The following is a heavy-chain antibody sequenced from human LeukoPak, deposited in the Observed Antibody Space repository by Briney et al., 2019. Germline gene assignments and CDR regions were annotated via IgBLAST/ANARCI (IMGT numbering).Heavy chain of an antibody. J-gene: IGHJ4*02. V-gene: IGHV3-15*01. CDR1: GFTFSNAW. D-gene: IGHD3-22*01. CDR2: IKSRTDAGST. CDR3: TTDDYYDRSGYFPGFDY. Sequence: GGSLRLSCAASGFTFSNAWMSWVRQVPGKGLEWVCGIKSRTDAGSTDYVAPVKGTSTMSKYDSKNTLYLQMNSLKTEDTAVYYCTTDDYYDRSGYFPGFDYWGQGTLVTVSS.